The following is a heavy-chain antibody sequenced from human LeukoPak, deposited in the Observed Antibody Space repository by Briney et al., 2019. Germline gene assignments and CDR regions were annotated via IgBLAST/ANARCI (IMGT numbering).Heavy chain of an antibody. CDR3: TTGGWVVAAQDYYYYMDV. CDR2: IRYDGSNK. J-gene: IGHJ6*03. CDR1: GFTFSSYG. V-gene: IGHV3-30*02. Sequence: GGSLRLSCAASGFTFSSYGMHWVRQAPGKGLEWVAFIRYDGSNKYYADSVKGRFTISRDNSKNTLYLQMNSLKTEDTAVYYCTTGGWVVAAQDYYYYMDVWGKGTTVTISS. D-gene: IGHD2-15*01.